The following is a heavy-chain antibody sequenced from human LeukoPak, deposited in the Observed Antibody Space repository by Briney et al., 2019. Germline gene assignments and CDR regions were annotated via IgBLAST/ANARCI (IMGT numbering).Heavy chain of an antibody. Sequence: PGGSLRLSCAASGFTFSDYYMSWIRQAPGKGLEWVSYISSSGSTIYYADSVKGRFTISIDNSKNTLYLQMNSLRAEDTAVYYCAKEMDDFWSGYEISNDYGMDVWGQGTTVTVSS. J-gene: IGHJ6*02. CDR2: ISSSGSTI. V-gene: IGHV3-11*01. CDR1: GFTFSDYY. D-gene: IGHD3-3*01. CDR3: AKEMDDFWSGYEISNDYGMDV.